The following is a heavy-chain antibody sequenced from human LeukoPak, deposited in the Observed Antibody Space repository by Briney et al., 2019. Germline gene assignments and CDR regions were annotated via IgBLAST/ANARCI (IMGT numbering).Heavy chain of an antibody. D-gene: IGHD2-21*02. CDR2: IYPGGSDI. V-gene: IGHV5-51*03. J-gene: IGHJ5*02. CDR3: ARLPYCGGDCYPNWFDP. CDR1: GYSFTTHW. Sequence: KPGESLKISCKGSGYSFTTHWIGWVRQMPGKGLELMGIIYPGGSDIRYSPSFQGQVTISADKSISTAYLQWSSLKASDTAMYYCARLPYCGGDCYPNWFDPWGQGTLVTVSS.